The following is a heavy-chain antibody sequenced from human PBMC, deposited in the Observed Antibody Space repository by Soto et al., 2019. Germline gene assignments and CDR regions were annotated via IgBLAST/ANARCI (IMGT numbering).Heavy chain of an antibody. Sequence: QVQLQESGPGLVKPSETLSLTCTVSGASISDYYWNWIRQPPGKGLEWIGYMSNSGHTGSNPSLRSRVTMSLATSKNQFSLRLSSVTAADTAVYYCARHGGSMTYYPEFDYWGQGTLVTVSS. V-gene: IGHV4-59*08. J-gene: IGHJ4*02. CDR3: ARHGGSMTYYPEFDY. D-gene: IGHD3-10*01. CDR2: MSNSGHT. CDR1: GASISDYY.